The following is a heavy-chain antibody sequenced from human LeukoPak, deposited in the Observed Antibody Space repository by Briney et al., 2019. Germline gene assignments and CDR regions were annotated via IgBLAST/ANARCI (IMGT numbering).Heavy chain of an antibody. CDR3: ARDWSYSYGYSGFGNNWFDP. CDR2: INHSGST. V-gene: IGHV4-34*01. J-gene: IGHJ5*02. CDR1: GGSFSGYY. Sequence: SETLSLTCAVYGGSFSGYYWSWIRQPPGKGLEWIGEINHSGSTNYNPSLKSRVTISVDTSKNQFSLKLSSVTAADTAVYYCARDWSYSYGYSGFGNNWFDPWGQGTLVTVSS. D-gene: IGHD5-18*01.